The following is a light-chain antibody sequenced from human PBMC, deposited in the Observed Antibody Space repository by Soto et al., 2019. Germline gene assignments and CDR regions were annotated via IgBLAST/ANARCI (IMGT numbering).Light chain of an antibody. V-gene: IGLV2-14*03. J-gene: IGLJ2*01. CDR3: SSYTTSGTLVV. CDR2: DVS. CDR1: SSDVGAYNY. Sequence: QSALTQPASVSGSPGQSITISCTGTSSDVGAYNYVSWYQQHPGKAPKLIIYDVSNRPSGLSDRFSGSKSGNTASLTISGLQPEDEADYYCSSYTTSGTLVVFGGGTQLTVL.